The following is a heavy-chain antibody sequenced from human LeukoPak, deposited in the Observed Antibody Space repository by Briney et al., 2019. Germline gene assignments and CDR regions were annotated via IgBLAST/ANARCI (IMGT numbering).Heavy chain of an antibody. D-gene: IGHD2-2*01. Sequence: SETLSLTCAVYGGSFSRYYWSWIRQPPGKGLEGIGEINHSGSTNYNPSLKSRVTISVDTSKNQFSLKLSSVTAADTAVYYCARKRPLGYCSSTSCWGNWFDPWGQGTLVTVSS. CDR2: INHSGST. J-gene: IGHJ5*02. V-gene: IGHV4-34*01. CDR3: ARKRPLGYCSSTSCWGNWFDP. CDR1: GGSFSRYY.